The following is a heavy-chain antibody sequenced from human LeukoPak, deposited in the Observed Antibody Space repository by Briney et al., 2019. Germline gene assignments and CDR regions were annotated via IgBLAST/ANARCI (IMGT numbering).Heavy chain of an antibody. CDR1: GDSVSSNSAA. CDR2: TYYRSKWYN. D-gene: IGHD6-6*01. V-gene: IGHV6-1*01. Sequence: SQTLPLTCAISGDSVSSNSAAWNWIRQSPSRGLEWLGRTYYRSKWYNDYAVSVKSRITINPDTSKNQFSLQLNSVTPEDTAVYYCARVVAARPPTYYYYYYMDVWGKGTTVTVSS. J-gene: IGHJ6*03. CDR3: ARVVAARPPTYYYYYYMDV.